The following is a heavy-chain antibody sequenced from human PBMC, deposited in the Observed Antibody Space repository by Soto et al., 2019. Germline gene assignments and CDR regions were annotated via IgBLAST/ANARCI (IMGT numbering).Heavy chain of an antibody. D-gene: IGHD3-10*01. CDR2: ISGSGGST. CDR1: GFTFSSYA. J-gene: IGHJ4*02. Sequence: EVQLLESGGGLVQPGGSLRLSCAASGFTFSSYAMSWVRQAPGKGLEWVSAISGSGGSTYYADSVKGRFTISRDNSKNTLYLQMNSLRAEDTAVYYCARGARGLWFGELFGGFDYWGQGTLVTVSS. CDR3: ARGARGLWFGELFGGFDY. V-gene: IGHV3-23*01.